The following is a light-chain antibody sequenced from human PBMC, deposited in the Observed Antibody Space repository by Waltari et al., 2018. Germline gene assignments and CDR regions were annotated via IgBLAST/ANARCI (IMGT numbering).Light chain of an antibody. CDR1: SSNIGSNT. J-gene: IGLJ2*01. Sequence: QSVLTQPPSTSGTPGQTVSISCSGTSSNIGSNTVNWYQQIPGTAPKLLIQNNNQRPSVVPDLLSGSKSGTSASLTISGLQSEDEADYYCAAWDNNLNGSFGVGTKVTVL. CDR3: AAWDNNLNGS. CDR2: NNN. V-gene: IGLV1-44*01.